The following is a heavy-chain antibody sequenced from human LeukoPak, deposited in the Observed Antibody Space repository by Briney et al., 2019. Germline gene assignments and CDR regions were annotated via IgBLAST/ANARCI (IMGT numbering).Heavy chain of an antibody. CDR1: GFTVSSND. CDR2: IYSGGST. CDR3: AREFYDSSGYYHGMDV. V-gene: IGHV3-66*01. D-gene: IGHD3-22*01. Sequence: PGGSLRLSCAASGFTVSSNDMSWVRQAPGKGLEWVSVIYSGGSTYHADSVKGRFTISRDNSKNTLSLQMGSLRTEDTAVYYCAREFYDSSGYYHGMDVWGLGTTVTVSS. J-gene: IGHJ6*02.